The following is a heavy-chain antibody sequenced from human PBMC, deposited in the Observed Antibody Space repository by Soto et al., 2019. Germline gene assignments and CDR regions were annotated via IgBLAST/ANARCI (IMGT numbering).Heavy chain of an antibody. CDR2: IYNSGST. Sequence: SETLCLTCTVSGGSVSSSSYYWGWIRQPPGKGLEWIGTIYNSGSTYYNPSLKSRVIISLDTSKNQLSLKLSSVTAADTAVYYCASGRPAVVSDPWGQGTLVTVSS. CDR1: GGSVSSSSYY. D-gene: IGHD6-19*01. J-gene: IGHJ5*02. CDR3: ASGRPAVVSDP. V-gene: IGHV4-39*01.